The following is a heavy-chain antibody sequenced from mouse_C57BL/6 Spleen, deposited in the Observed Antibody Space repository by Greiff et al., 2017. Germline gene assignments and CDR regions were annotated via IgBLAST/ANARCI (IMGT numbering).Heavy chain of an antibody. D-gene: IGHD1-1*01. J-gene: IGHJ2*01. CDR2: IDPSDSYT. CDR1: GYTFTSYW. V-gene: IGHV1-50*01. Sequence: VQLQQPGAELVKPGASVKLSCKASGYTFTSYWMQWVKQRPGQGLEWIGEIDPSDSYTNYNQKFKGKATLTVDTSSSTAYMQLSSLTSEDSAVYYCARLGYYGSSSLDYWGQGTTLTVSS. CDR3: ARLGYYGSSSLDY.